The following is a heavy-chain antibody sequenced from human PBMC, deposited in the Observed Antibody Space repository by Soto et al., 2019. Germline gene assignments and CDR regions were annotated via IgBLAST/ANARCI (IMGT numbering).Heavy chain of an antibody. J-gene: IGHJ6*02. V-gene: IGHV3-43*01. CDR3: AKDGGRGMDV. CDR1: GFTFDDYT. CDR2: ISRNGGTT. Sequence: EVHLVESGGVVVQPGGSLRLSCAASGFTFDDYTMHWVRQGPGKGLEWLSLISRNGGTTYYADFVKGRFTISRDNSKNSLYLQMNSLRTEDTALYYCAKDGGRGMDVWGQGTTVTVSS.